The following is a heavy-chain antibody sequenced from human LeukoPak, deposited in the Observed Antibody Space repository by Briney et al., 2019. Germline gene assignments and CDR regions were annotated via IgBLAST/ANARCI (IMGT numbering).Heavy chain of an antibody. D-gene: IGHD2-2*01. Sequence: ASVKVSCKASGYTFISNYIHWLRQSPGQGLEWMGIINPNGGRTTYAQKFQDRVTMTRDASTSTVYMELSSLRSEDTAVYYCARVPYDTTRCHWDNWFDPWGQGTLVTVSS. J-gene: IGHJ5*02. CDR1: GYTFISNY. V-gene: IGHV1-46*01. CDR3: ARVPYDTTRCHWDNWFDP. CDR2: INPNGGRT.